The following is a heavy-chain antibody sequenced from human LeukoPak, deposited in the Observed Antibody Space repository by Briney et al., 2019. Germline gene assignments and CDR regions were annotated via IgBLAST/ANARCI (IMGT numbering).Heavy chain of an antibody. J-gene: IGHJ6*03. Sequence: GGSLRLSCAASGFTFSSYSMNWVRQAPGKGLEWVSAISGSGGSTYYADSVKGRFTISRDNSKNTLYLQMNSLRAEDTAVYYCAKDLYCSSTSCYMDVWGKGTTVTVSS. CDR2: ISGSGGST. V-gene: IGHV3-23*01. CDR3: AKDLYCSSTSCYMDV. D-gene: IGHD2-2*01. CDR1: GFTFSSYS.